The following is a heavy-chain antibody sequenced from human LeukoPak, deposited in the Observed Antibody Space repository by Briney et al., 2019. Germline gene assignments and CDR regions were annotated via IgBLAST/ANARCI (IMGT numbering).Heavy chain of an antibody. CDR2: IDPSDSYT. J-gene: IGHJ5*02. CDR3: ARQAGYSSSWYQQSNWFDP. V-gene: IGHV5-10-1*01. D-gene: IGHD6-13*01. Sequence: GESLKISCKGSGYSFTSYWISWVRQMPGKGLEWMGRIDPSDSYTNYSPSFQGHVTISADKSISTAYLQWGSLKASDTAMYYCARQAGYSSSWYQQSNWFDPWGQGTLVTVSS. CDR1: GYSFTSYW.